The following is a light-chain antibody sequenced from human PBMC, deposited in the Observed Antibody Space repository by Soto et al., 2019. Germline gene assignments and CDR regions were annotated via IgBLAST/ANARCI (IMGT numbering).Light chain of an antibody. J-gene: IGLJ1*01. CDR2: EVS. CDR1: SSDVGSYNL. CDR3: CSYAGSSTFYV. V-gene: IGLV2-23*02. Sequence: QSELTQPASVSGSPRHASTISCTETSSDVGSYNLVSWYQQHPGKAPKLMIYEVSKRPSGVSNRFSGSKSGNTASLTISGLQAEDEADYYCCSYAGSSTFYVFGTGTKVTVL.